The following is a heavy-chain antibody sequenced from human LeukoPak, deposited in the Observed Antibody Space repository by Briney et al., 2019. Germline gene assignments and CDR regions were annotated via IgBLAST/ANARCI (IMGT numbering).Heavy chain of an antibody. CDR1: GFTVSSNY. CDR3: GSYGIFDY. D-gene: IGHD4-17*01. Sequence: GGSLRLSCAASGFTVSSNYMSWVRQAPGKGLEWVSSISSSSSYIYYADSVKGRFTISRDNAKNSLYLQMNSLRAEDTAVYYCGSYGIFDYWGQGTLVTVSS. V-gene: IGHV3-21*01. CDR2: ISSSSSYI. J-gene: IGHJ4*02.